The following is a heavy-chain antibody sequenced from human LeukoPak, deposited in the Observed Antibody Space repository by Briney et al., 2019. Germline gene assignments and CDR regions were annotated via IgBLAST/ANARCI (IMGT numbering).Heavy chain of an antibody. V-gene: IGHV4-59*12. CDR1: GGSISSYY. CDR2: IYYSGST. Sequence: SETLSLTCTVSGGSISSYYWNWIRQPPGKGLEWIGYIYYSGSTNYNPSLKSRVTISVDTSKNQFSLKLSSVTAADTAVYYCAREGYGGNSDYFDYWGQGTLVTVSS. J-gene: IGHJ4*02. D-gene: IGHD4-23*01. CDR3: AREGYGGNSDYFDY.